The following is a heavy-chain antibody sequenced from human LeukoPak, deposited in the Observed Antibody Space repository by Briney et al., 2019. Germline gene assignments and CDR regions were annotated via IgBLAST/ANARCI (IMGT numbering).Heavy chain of an antibody. CDR2: ISAYNGNT. V-gene: IGHV1-18*01. D-gene: IGHD3-9*01. J-gene: IGHJ4*02. Sequence: ASVKVSCKASGYTFTSYGISWVRQAPGQGLEWMGWISAYNGNTKYAQRLQGRVTMTTDTSTTTAYVELRSLRSDDTAVYYCARDLLQSFDWLTMAGYWGQGTLVSVSS. CDR3: ARDLLQSFDWLTMAGY. CDR1: GYTFTSYG.